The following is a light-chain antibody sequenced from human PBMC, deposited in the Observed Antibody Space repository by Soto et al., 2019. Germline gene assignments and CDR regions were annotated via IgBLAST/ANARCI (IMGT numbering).Light chain of an antibody. Sequence: QSVLTQHASVSGSPGQSNTISCTGASSDVGGYNYVSWYQQHPGKAPKLMIYEVSNRPSGVSNRFSGSKSGNTASLTISGLQAEDEADYYCSSYTSSSTYVFGTGTKVTVL. CDR1: SSDVGGYNY. CDR3: SSYTSSSTYV. J-gene: IGLJ1*01. V-gene: IGLV2-14*01. CDR2: EVS.